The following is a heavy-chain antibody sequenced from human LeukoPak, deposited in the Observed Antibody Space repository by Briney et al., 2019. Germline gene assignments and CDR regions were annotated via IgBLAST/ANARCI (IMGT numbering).Heavy chain of an antibody. CDR3: AIHVWELYLGTYYYYYMDV. CDR1: GYSFTSYW. D-gene: IGHD1-26*01. Sequence: GESLKISCKGSGYSFTSYWIGWVRQMPGKGLEWMGIIYPGDSDTRYSPSFQGQVTISADKSISTAYLQWSSLKASDTAMYYCAIHVWELYLGTYYYYYMDVWGKGTTVTVSS. J-gene: IGHJ6*03. CDR2: IYPGDSDT. V-gene: IGHV5-51*01.